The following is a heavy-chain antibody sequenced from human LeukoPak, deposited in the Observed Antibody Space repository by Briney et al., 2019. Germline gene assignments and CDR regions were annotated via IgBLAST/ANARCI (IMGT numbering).Heavy chain of an antibody. V-gene: IGHV1-69*13. J-gene: IGHJ4*02. CDR2: IIPIFGTA. Sequence: ASVKVSCKASGGTFSSYAISWVRQAPGQGLEWMGGIIPIFGTANYAQKFQGRVTITADESTSTAYMELSSLRSEDTAVYYCATAYARTGYSSGWKLFDYWGQGTLVTVSS. D-gene: IGHD6-19*01. CDR3: ATAYARTGYSSGWKLFDY. CDR1: GGTFSSYA.